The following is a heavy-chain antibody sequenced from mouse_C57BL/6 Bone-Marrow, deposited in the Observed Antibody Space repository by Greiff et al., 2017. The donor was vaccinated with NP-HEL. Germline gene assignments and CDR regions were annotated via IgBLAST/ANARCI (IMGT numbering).Heavy chain of an antibody. CDR1: GFSLTSYG. V-gene: IGHV2-9*01. Sequence: QVQLKESGPGLVAPSQSLSITCTVSGFSLTSYGVDWVRQPPGKGLEWLGVIWGGGSTNYNSALMSRLSISKDNSKSQVFLKMNSLQTDDTAMYYCAKPLSTMVTTGGYYFDYWGQGTTLTVSS. J-gene: IGHJ2*01. CDR2: IWGGGST. CDR3: AKPLSTMVTTGGYYFDY. D-gene: IGHD2-2*01.